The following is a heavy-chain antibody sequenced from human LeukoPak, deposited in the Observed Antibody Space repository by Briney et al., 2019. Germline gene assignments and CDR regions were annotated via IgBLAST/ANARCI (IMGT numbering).Heavy chain of an antibody. Sequence: PSETLSLTCAVSGYSISSGFYWGWIRQPPGKGLEWIGSLYHSGSTYYNPSLKSRVTILVDTSKNQFSLKLSSVTAADTAVYYCARQGPYCGGDCSNYFDFWGQGTLVTVSS. CDR1: GYSISSGFY. D-gene: IGHD2-21*01. CDR3: ARQGPYCGGDCSNYFDF. CDR2: LYHSGST. V-gene: IGHV4-38-2*01. J-gene: IGHJ4*02.